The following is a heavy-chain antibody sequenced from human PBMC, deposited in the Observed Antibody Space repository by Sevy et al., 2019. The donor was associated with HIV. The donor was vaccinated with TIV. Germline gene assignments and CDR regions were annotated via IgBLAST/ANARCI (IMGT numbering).Heavy chain of an antibody. Sequence: GGSLRLSCAASGFTVSSNYMSWVRQAPGKGLEWVSVIYSGDSTYYADSVKGRFTISRDNSKNTLFLQMNGLRDEDTAVYYCARQPPSRAFDIWGQGTMVTVSS. J-gene: IGHJ3*02. CDR1: GFTVSSNY. V-gene: IGHV3-66*04. CDR2: IYSGDST. CDR3: ARQPPSRAFDI.